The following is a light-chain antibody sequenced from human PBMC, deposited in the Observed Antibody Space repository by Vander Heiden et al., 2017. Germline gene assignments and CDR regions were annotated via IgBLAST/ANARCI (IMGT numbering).Light chain of an antibody. V-gene: IGKV1-39*01. J-gene: IGKJ2*01. Sequence: DIQMNQSPSSLSASVGDRVTITCRASQNIISYLNWYQQKPEKAPKLLNYGASTLQSGVPSRCSGSSSGTDFTLMSSGLQPEDVATYFWQQGFSTPYTFGQGTKLDIK. CDR3: QQGFSTPYT. CDR2: GAS. CDR1: QNIISY.